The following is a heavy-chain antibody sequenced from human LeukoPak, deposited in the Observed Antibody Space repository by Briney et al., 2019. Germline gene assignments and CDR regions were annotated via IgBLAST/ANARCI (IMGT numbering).Heavy chain of an antibody. CDR2: IYYSGST. CDR1: GGSMSISAYF. V-gene: IGHV4-39*07. D-gene: IGHD1-26*01. J-gene: IGHJ3*02. Sequence: PSETLSLTCAVSGGSMSISAYFWGWIRQPPGKGLEWLGDIYYSGSTYDNPSLKSRVTLSVDTSKKQFFLNMTSLTAADTAVYYCARRWELLDNAFDIWGQGTLVTVSS. CDR3: ARRWELLDNAFDI.